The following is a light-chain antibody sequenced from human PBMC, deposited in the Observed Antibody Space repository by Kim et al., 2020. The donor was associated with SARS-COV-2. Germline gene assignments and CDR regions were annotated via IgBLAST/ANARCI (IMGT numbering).Light chain of an antibody. CDR1: QSISSY. CDR2: GGT. CDR3: QQSHTTPFT. Sequence: DIQMTQSPSSLSASIGDRVSITCRASQSISSYLYWYQHKPGKAPKLLINGGTNVQTGVPARFSGSGFGTDFTLTISSLQPEDFATYYCQQSHTTPFTFGQGTKLEIK. V-gene: IGKV1-39*01. J-gene: IGKJ2*01.